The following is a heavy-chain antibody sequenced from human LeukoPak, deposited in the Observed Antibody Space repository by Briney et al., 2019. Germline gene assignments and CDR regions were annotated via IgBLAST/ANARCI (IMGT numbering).Heavy chain of an antibody. V-gene: IGHV1-18*01. CDR2: ISVYNGNT. Sequence: ASVKVSCKASGYTFTSYDINWVRQAPGQGLEWMGWISVYNGNTNYAQKFQGRVTMTTDTSTSTAYMELRSLRSDDTAVYYCARDGLPTFYYYMDVWGKGTTVTISS. J-gene: IGHJ6*03. CDR1: GYTFTSYD. CDR3: ARDGLPTFYYYMDV. D-gene: IGHD5-18*01.